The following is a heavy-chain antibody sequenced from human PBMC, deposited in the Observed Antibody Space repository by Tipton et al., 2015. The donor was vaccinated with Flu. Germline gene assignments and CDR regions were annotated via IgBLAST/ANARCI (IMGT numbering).Heavy chain of an antibody. J-gene: IGHJ5*02. D-gene: IGHD3-22*01. CDR3: ARAAYYDSSGYYSNWFDP. Sequence: TLSLTCTVSGGSISSYYWSWIRQPAGKGLEWIGRIYTSGSANYNPPLKSRVTMSVDTSKNQFSLKLSPVTAADTAVYYCARAAYYDSSGYYSNWFDPWGQGTLVTVSS. V-gene: IGHV4-4*07. CDR1: GGSISSYY. CDR2: IYTSGSA.